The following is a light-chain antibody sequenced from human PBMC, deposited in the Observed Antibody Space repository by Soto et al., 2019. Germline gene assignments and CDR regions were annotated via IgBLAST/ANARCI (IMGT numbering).Light chain of an antibody. CDR2: DAS. Sequence: EILMTQSPASLSVSPGEGATLSCRASQSVTRKLAWYQQKPGRAPRLLISDASTRATDIPPRFSGSGSGTEFTLTISSLQSDDIAVYYCQQYSDWPRTFGQGTKVDIK. J-gene: IGKJ1*01. CDR1: QSVTRK. V-gene: IGKV3-15*01. CDR3: QQYSDWPRT.